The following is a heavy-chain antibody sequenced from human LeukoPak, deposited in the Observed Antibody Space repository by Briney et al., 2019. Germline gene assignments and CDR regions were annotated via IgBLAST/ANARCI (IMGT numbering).Heavy chain of an antibody. Sequence: GGSLRLSCAASGFTVSDNDMSWVRQAPGKGLEWVSDIHSGGRTYYADSLKDRFTISRDNSENTLYLQMNSLRAEDTAVYYCARNGIYSDYVWGQGTLVTVSS. CDR3: ARNGIYSDYV. J-gene: IGHJ4*02. V-gene: IGHV3-66*01. D-gene: IGHD4-11*01. CDR1: GFTVSDND. CDR2: IHSGGRT.